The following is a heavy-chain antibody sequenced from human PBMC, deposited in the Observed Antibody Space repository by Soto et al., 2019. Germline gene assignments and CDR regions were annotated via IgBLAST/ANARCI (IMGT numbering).Heavy chain of an antibody. CDR3: ARVREKIKGADSFANYYYGMDV. V-gene: IGHV3-11*06. D-gene: IGHD2-21*01. J-gene: IGHJ6*02. Sequence: QVQLVESGGGLVKPGGSLRLSCAASGFTFSDYYMTWIRQAPGKGLEWVSYISSSSSHTNYADSVKGRFTISRDNAKNSLYLQMNRLRAEDTAVYYCARVREKIKGADSFANYYYGMDVWGQGTTVTVSS. CDR2: ISSSSSHT. CDR1: GFTFSDYY.